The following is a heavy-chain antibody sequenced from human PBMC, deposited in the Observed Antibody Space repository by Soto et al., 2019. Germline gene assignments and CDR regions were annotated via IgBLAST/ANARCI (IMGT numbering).Heavy chain of an antibody. J-gene: IGHJ4*02. V-gene: IGHV4-61*01. CDR2: IYSSGST. CDR1: DGSVSSGSYY. Sequence: SETLSLTCTVSDGSVSSGSYYWTWIRQPPGKGLEWIGYIYSSGSTLYNPSLKSRVIISVDTSTNQFSLKLRSVNAADTAVYYCARDSLALFDSWGQGTLVTVSS. CDR3: ARDSLALFDS. D-gene: IGHD5-12*01.